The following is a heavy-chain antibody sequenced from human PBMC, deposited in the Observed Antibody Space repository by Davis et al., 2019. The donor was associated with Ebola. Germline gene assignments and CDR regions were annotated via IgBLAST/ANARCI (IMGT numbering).Heavy chain of an antibody. V-gene: IGHV3-53*01. Sequence: PGGSLRLSCAASGFTVSSNYMNWVRQAPGKGLEWVSVIYRDDTTNYADSVKGRFTISRDNSRNTLWLHMNSLRVEDTAMYYCAGTVIPMYSYYYVMDVWGQGTTVTVSS. CDR1: GFTVSSNY. CDR3: AGTVIPMYSYYYVMDV. D-gene: IGHD4-11*01. J-gene: IGHJ6*02. CDR2: IYRDDTT.